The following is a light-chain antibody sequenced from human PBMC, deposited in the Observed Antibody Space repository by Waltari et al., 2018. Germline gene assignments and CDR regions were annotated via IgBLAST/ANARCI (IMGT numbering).Light chain of an antibody. CDR2: EAS. CDR1: QSVRNY. J-gene: IGKJ2*01. Sequence: EIVLTQSPATLSLSPGDRATLSCRASQSVRNYLAWYRQKPGQAPRLRIYEASERAPGIPTRFSGSGSGTDFTLTISSLEPDDFAVYYCQHRNNWPPTFTCGQGTKLEVK. CDR3: QHRNNWPPTFT. V-gene: IGKV3-11*01.